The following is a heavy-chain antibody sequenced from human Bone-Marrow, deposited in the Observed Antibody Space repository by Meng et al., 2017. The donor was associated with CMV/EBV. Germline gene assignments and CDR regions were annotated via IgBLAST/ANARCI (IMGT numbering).Heavy chain of an antibody. D-gene: IGHD6-13*01. CDR3: VRDGHSWNFDY. CDR2: IKGDGSHT. CDR1: GFTFSDYW. V-gene: IGHV3-74*01. Sequence: GGSLRLSRTASGFTFSDYWMHWVRQTPGKGLLWVSRIKGDGSHTIYGDSVKGRFTISRDNAKNTLYLQMNTLRVEDTAVYYCVRDGHSWNFDYWGQGSLVTVSS. J-gene: IGHJ4*02.